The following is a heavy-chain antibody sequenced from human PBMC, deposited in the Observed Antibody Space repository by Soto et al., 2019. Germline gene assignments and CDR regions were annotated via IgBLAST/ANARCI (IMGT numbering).Heavy chain of an antibody. CDR3: ARRSVPLRKVGYFDL. Sequence: PSETLSLTCAVYGGSFSGNYWSWIRQPPGKGLEWIGEINHGGNTNYNPSLKSRVTISVDTSKNQFSLKLSSVTAADTAVYYCARRSVPLRKVGYFDLWGQGTLVTVSS. CDR1: GGSFSGNY. D-gene: IGHD1-26*01. CDR2: INHGGNT. V-gene: IGHV4-34*01. J-gene: IGHJ4*02.